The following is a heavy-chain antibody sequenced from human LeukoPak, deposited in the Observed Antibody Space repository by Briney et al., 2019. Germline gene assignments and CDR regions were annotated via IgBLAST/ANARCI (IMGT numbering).Heavy chain of an antibody. D-gene: IGHD7-27*01. CDR2: ISSSSSYI. Sequence: GGSLKLSCAASGFTFSSYTMNWVRQAPGKGLEWVSSISSSSSYIYYADSLKGRFTISRDNAKNSLYLQMNSLRAEDTAVYYCARELGAFDIWGQGTMVTVSS. V-gene: IGHV3-21*01. CDR1: GFTFSSYT. CDR3: ARELGAFDI. J-gene: IGHJ3*02.